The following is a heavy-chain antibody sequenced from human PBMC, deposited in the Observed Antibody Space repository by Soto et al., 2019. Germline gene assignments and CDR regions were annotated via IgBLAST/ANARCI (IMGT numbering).Heavy chain of an antibody. D-gene: IGHD6-13*01. V-gene: IGHV1-2*02. Sequence: QVQLVQSGAEVKKPGASVKVYCKASGYTFTDYFMHWVRQAPGQGLEWMGWINPNSGGTNYAQQFQGRVTMTSDTSISTAYRDQSSLRSDDTAVYYCASGNTSWYEFGYWGQGTLFTVSA. J-gene: IGHJ4*02. CDR2: INPNSGGT. CDR1: GYTFTDYF. CDR3: ASGNTSWYEFGY.